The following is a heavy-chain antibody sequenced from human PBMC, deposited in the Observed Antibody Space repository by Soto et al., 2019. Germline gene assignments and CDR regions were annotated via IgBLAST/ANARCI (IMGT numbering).Heavy chain of an antibody. V-gene: IGHV2-5*01. CDR3: AHRRSIQLWLTEVGYFDY. D-gene: IGHD5-18*01. Sequence: QITLKESGPPLVKPTQTLTLTCTFSGFSLSTSGVGVGWIRQPPGKALEWLALIYWNDDKRYSPSLKSRLTITKDTSKNQVVLTMTNMDPVDTATYYCAHRRSIQLWLTEVGYFDYWGQGTLVTVSS. CDR1: GFSLSTSGVG. CDR2: IYWNDDK. J-gene: IGHJ4*02.